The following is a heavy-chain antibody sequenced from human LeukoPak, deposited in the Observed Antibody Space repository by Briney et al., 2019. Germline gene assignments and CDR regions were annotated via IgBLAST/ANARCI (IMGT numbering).Heavy chain of an antibody. CDR2: IYTSGST. D-gene: IGHD6-13*01. V-gene: IGHV4-4*07. J-gene: IGHJ6*03. CDR3: ARSAAAGTVGYYYYYMDV. Sequence: PSETLSLTCTVSGGSVSSYYWSWIRQPAGKELAWIGRIYTSGSTNYNPSLKTRVTMSVDTSKNQFSLKLSSVTAADTAVYYYARSAAAGTVGYYYYYMDVWGKGTTVTVSS. CDR1: GGSVSSYY.